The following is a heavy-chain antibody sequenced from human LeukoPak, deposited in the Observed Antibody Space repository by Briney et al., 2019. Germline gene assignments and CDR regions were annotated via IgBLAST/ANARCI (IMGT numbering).Heavy chain of an antibody. CDR3: ARGTLGYCSGGSCQTGGYYYYGMDV. CDR2: IIPIFGTA. Sequence: SVKVSCKASGGTFSSYAISWVRQAPGQGLEWMGGIIPIFGTANYAQKSQGRVTITADKSTSTAYMGLSSLRSEDTAVYYCARGTLGYCSGGSCQTGGYYYYGMDVWGKGTTVTVSS. V-gene: IGHV1-69*06. J-gene: IGHJ6*04. D-gene: IGHD2-15*01. CDR1: GGTFSSYA.